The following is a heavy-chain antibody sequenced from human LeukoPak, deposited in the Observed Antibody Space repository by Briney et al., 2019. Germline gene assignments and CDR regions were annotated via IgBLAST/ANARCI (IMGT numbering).Heavy chain of an antibody. Sequence: ASVEVSCTASGYTFTSSGISWVRQAPGQGLQWMGWISTNNGNTNYAQKFQGRVTMTRDTSTSTAYMELRSLRPDDTAVYYCERPDVSQGITIWGHGTLVTVSS. J-gene: IGHJ4*01. CDR1: GYTFTSSG. CDR3: ERPDVSQGITI. D-gene: IGHD3-10*01. V-gene: IGHV1-18*01. CDR2: ISTNNGNT.